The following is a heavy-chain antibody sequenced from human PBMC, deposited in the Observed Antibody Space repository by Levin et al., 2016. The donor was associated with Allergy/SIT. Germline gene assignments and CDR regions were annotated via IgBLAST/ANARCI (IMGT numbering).Heavy chain of an antibody. J-gene: IGHJ4*02. V-gene: IGHV6-1*01. CDR1: GDSVSGNSAA. Sequence: SQTLSLTCAISGDSVSGNSAAWNWIRQSPSRGLEWLGRTWYRSKWYNESLKSRVTINPDTSKNQFSLQLSSVTPEDTAVYYCARDRPSGDLRYFDYWGQGILVTVSS. CDR3: ARDRPSGDLRYFDY. D-gene: IGHD7-27*01. CDR2: TWYRSKWYN.